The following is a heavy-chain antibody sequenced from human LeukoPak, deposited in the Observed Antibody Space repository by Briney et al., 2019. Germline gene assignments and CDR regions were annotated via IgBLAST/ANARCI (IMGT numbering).Heavy chain of an antibody. Sequence: GESLKISCKGSGYRFTNYWIGWVRQMPGKGLEYMGIIYPDDSDTRYNPSFEGQVTISADKSISTAYLQWSSLKASDTAMYYCASSLAREDAFDIWGQGTMVTVSS. CDR2: IYPDDSDT. D-gene: IGHD1-26*01. CDR1: GYRFTNYW. J-gene: IGHJ3*02. V-gene: IGHV5-51*01. CDR3: ASSLAREDAFDI.